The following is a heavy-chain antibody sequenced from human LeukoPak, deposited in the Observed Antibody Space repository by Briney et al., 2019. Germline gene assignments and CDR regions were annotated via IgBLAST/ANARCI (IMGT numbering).Heavy chain of an antibody. Sequence: SVKVSCKASGGTFSSYAISWVRQAPGQGLEWMGRIIPILGIANYAQKFQGRVTITADKSTSTAYMELSSLRSEDTAVYYCARDGYCSGGSCYFPTYYYGMDVWGQGTTVTVSS. V-gene: IGHV1-69*04. CDR2: IIPILGIA. CDR3: ARDGYCSGGSCYFPTYYYGMDV. CDR1: GGTFSSYA. J-gene: IGHJ6*02. D-gene: IGHD2-15*01.